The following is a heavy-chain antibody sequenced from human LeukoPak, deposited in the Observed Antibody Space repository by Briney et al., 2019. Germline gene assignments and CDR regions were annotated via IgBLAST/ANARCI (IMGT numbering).Heavy chain of an antibody. V-gene: IGHV3-9*01. CDR3: AKDKDGFGESFDY. Sequence: GGSLRLSCAASGFTFDDYAMHWVRQAPGKGLEWVSGISWNSGSIGYADSVKGRFTISRDNAKNSLYLQMNSLRAEDTALYYCAKDKDGFGESFDYWGQGTLATVSS. CDR1: GFTFDDYA. J-gene: IGHJ4*02. CDR2: ISWNSGSI. D-gene: IGHD3-10*01.